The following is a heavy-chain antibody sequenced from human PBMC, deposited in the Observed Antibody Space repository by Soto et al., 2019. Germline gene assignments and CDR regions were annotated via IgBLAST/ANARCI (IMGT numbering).Heavy chain of an antibody. D-gene: IGHD6-19*01. CDR1: GYTFTDYY. J-gene: IGHJ6*02. Sequence: QVQLVQSGAEVKKPGASVKVSCKASGYTFTDYYMHWVRQAPGLGLEWMGWINPNSGGINYAQKFQGRVTMTRDTSISTAYMELNRLRSDDTAVYYCARDQSPSSGWPGMDVWGQGTTVTVSS. CDR3: ARDQSPSSGWPGMDV. CDR2: INPNSGGI. V-gene: IGHV1-2*02.